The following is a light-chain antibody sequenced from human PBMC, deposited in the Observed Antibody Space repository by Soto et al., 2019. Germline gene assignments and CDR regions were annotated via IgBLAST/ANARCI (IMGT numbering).Light chain of an antibody. CDR3: HQSYLTPQT. Sequence: DLQMTQSPSSLSASVGDRVTITCRASQSISTSLNWYQQKPGKAPELLIYSASSFPSGVPSRFSGSGSGTDFTLTINNLQPEDFATYYCHQSYLTPQTFGQGTKMEI. J-gene: IGKJ1*01. V-gene: IGKV1-39*01. CDR1: QSISTS. CDR2: SAS.